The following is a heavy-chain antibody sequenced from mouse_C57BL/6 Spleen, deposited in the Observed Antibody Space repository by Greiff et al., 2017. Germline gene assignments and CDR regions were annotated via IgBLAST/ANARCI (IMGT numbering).Heavy chain of an antibody. D-gene: IGHD2-5*01. Sequence: QVQLQQSGPELVKPGASVKISCKASGYAFSRSWMNWVKQRPGKGLEWIGRIYPGDGDTNYNGKFKGKATLTADKSSSTAYMQLSSLTSEDSAVYFCARSGYSNWFAYWGQGTLVTVSA. V-gene: IGHV1-82*01. CDR3: ARSGYSNWFAY. CDR1: GYAFSRSW. J-gene: IGHJ3*01. CDR2: IYPGDGDT.